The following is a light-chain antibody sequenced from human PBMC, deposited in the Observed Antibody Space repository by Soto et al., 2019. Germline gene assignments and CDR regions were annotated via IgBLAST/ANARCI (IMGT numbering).Light chain of an antibody. CDR3: QQYADRPRK. J-gene: IGKJ1*01. V-gene: IGKV3-15*01. Sequence: EIVMAQSPATLSVSPGERATLSCRASQYIGSNLAWYQQKPGQAPRLLIFDASIRVPTTPARFSGSVSGTEFTLTISSLESEDFAVYFCQQYADRPRKFGQGTKVDIK. CDR1: QYIGSN. CDR2: DAS.